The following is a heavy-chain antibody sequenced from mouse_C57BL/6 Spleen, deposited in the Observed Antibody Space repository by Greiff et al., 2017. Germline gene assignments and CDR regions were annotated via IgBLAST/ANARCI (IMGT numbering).Heavy chain of an antibody. CDR1: GYTFTSYW. V-gene: IGHV1-64*01. Sequence: VQLQQPGAELVKPGASVKLSCKASGYTFTSYWMHWVKQRPGQGLEWIGMIHPNSGSTNYNEKFKSKATLTVDKSSSTAYMQLSSLTSERSAVYYCARSDYSSDYAMDCRGTGTSVTVSS. CDR3: ARSDYSSDYAMDC. J-gene: IGHJ4*01. CDR2: IHPNSGST. D-gene: IGHD1-1*01.